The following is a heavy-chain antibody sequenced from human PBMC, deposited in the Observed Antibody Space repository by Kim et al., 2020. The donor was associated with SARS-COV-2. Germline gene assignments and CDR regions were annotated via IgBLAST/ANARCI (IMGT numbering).Heavy chain of an antibody. CDR2: ISGSGGST. Sequence: GGSLRLSCAASGFTFSSYAMSWVRQAPGKGLEWVSAISGSGGSTYYADSVKGRFTISRDNSKNTLYLQMNSLRAEDTAVYYCAKDNYSGSYYSYFDYWGQGTLVTVSS. J-gene: IGHJ4*02. D-gene: IGHD1-26*01. V-gene: IGHV3-23*01. CDR1: GFTFSSYA. CDR3: AKDNYSGSYYSYFDY.